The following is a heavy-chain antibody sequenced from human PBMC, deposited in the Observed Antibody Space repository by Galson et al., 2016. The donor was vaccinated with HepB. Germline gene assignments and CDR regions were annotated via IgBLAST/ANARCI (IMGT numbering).Heavy chain of an antibody. CDR3: AKDKRGHSSAWYWYFDY. Sequence: SLRLSCAASGFTFNMYAMTWVRQAPGKGLQWVSMISPSGGNIYYADSVKGRFTISRDNSKNTVYLQLTSLRAEDTAVYYCAKDKRGHSSAWYWYFDYWGPGTLVSVSS. CDR2: ISPSGGNI. CDR1: GFTFNMYA. V-gene: IGHV3-23*01. J-gene: IGHJ4*02. D-gene: IGHD6-13*01.